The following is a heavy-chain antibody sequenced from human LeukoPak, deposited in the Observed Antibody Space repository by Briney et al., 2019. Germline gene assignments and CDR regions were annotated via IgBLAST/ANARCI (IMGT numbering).Heavy chain of an antibody. CDR2: IYSGGSP. J-gene: IGHJ4*01. CDR1: GFTFSTNY. V-gene: IGHV3-53*01. CDR3: AKQRVSNGYYYFDY. Sequence: GGSLRLSCAASGFTFSTNYMSWVRQAPGKGLEWVSVIYSGGSPYYADSVKGRFTISRDNPKNTVYLQMNSLRAEDTAVYYCAKQRVSNGYYYFDYWGQGTLVTVSS. D-gene: IGHD3-22*01.